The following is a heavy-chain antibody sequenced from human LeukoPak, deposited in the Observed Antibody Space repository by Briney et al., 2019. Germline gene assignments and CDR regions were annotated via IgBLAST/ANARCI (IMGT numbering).Heavy chain of an antibody. CDR1: GGSFSGYY. V-gene: IGHV4-34*01. CDR2: INHSGST. CDR3: ARAQRGYSYPLY. Sequence: SETLSLTCAVYGGSFSGYYWSWIRQPPGKGLEWIGEINHSGSTNYNPSLKSRVTISVDTSKNQFSLKLSSVTAADTAVYYCARAQRGYSYPLYWGQGTLVTVSS. J-gene: IGHJ4*02. D-gene: IGHD5-18*01.